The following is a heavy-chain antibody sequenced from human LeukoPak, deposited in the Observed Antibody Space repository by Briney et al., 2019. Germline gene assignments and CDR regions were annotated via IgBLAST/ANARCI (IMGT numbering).Heavy chain of an antibody. CDR3: AREILTGVDYFDY. V-gene: IGHV3-7*01. CDR2: IKEDGSEK. J-gene: IGHJ4*02. D-gene: IGHD3-9*01. Sequence: GGSLRLSCTASGFTFNRDWTAWVRQAPGKGLEWVANIKEDGSEKYYVDSVKGRFTISRDNAKNSLYLQMNSLRAEDTAVYYCAREILTGVDYFDYWGQGALVTVSS. CDR1: GFTFNRDW.